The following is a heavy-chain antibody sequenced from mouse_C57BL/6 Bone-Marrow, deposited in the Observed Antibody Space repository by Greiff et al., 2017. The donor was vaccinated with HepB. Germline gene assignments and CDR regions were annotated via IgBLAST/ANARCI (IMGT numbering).Heavy chain of an antibody. V-gene: IGHV5-15*01. CDR3: ARKGDYYGSSYWYFDV. J-gene: IGHJ1*03. Sequence: EVKLKESGGGLVQPGGSLKLSCAASGFTFSDYGMAWVRQSPRKGPEWVAFISNLAYSIYYADTVTGRFTISRENAKNTLYLEMSSLRSEDTAMYYCARKGDYYGSSYWYFDVWGTGTTVTVSS. CDR2: ISNLAYSI. CDR1: GFTFSDYG. D-gene: IGHD1-1*01.